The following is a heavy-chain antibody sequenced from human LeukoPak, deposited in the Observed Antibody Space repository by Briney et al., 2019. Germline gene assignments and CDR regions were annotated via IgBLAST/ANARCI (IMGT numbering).Heavy chain of an antibody. CDR2: FNPEDGET. J-gene: IGHJ4*02. V-gene: IGHV1-24*01. CDR3: ATIDGHYDSSGY. D-gene: IGHD3-22*01. Sequence: GASVKVSCKVSGYTLTELSMHWVRQAPGKGPEWMGGFNPEDGETIYAQKFQGRVTMTEDTSTNTAYMELSSLRSEDTAVYYCATIDGHYDSSGYWGQGTLVIVSS. CDR1: GYTLTELS.